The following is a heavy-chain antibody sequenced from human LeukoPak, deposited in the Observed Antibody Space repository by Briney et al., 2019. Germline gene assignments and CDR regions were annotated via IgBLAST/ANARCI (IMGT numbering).Heavy chain of an antibody. D-gene: IGHD5-24*01. Sequence: GGSLRLSCAASGFSFSSYGMHWVRQAPGKGLEWVAVIYYDGSNKYYADSVKGRFTISRDNAKNSLYLQMNSLRAEDTAVYYCARRGDGYNSFDYWGQGTPVTVSS. V-gene: IGHV3-33*01. CDR3: ARRGDGYNSFDY. CDR1: GFSFSSYG. CDR2: IYYDGSNK. J-gene: IGHJ4*02.